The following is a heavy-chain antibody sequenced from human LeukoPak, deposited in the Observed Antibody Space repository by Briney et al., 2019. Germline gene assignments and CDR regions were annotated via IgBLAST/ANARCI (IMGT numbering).Heavy chain of an antibody. J-gene: IGHJ3*02. V-gene: IGHV3-66*01. D-gene: IGHD3-22*01. CDR3: ARELTTFYYDISGYYGHAFDI. CDR1: GFTVSSNY. Sequence: GGSLRLSCAASGFTVSSNYMSWVRQAPGKGLEWVSVIYSGGGTYYADSVKGRFTISRDNSKNTLFLQMHSLRAEDTAVYYCARELTTFYYDISGYYGHAFDIWGQGTMVTVSS. CDR2: IYSGGGT.